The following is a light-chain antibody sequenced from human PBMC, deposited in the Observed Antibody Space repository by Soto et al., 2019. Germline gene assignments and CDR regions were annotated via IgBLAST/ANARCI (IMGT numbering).Light chain of an antibody. Sequence: DIQMTQSPSTLSASVGDRDTVTCRASQGISNYLAWYHQKPGKAPKLLIYRASTLESGVPSRFSGRGSATEFTLSISSLQTDDFATYYCQQYSTYPYTFGQGTKLEIK. V-gene: IGKV1-5*03. J-gene: IGKJ2*01. CDR3: QQYSTYPYT. CDR2: RAS. CDR1: QGISNY.